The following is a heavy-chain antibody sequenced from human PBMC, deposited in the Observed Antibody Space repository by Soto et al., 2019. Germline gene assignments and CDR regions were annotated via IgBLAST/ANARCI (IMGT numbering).Heavy chain of an antibody. V-gene: IGHV3-64*01. CDR1: GFTFSNYE. Sequence: GGSPRLSCAAPGFTFSNYEKHWVRPAPGKGLEYVSGISNNGAHTDYAKSVKGRFTISRDNSENTLYLQMGSLRAEDMALYYCARRGYGSRWPNVYMDVWGKGTTVTVSS. CDR2: ISNNGAHT. CDR3: ARRGYGSRWPNVYMDV. D-gene: IGHD6-13*01. J-gene: IGHJ6*03.